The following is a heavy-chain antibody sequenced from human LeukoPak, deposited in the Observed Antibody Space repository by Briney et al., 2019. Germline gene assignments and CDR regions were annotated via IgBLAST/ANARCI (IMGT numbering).Heavy chain of an antibody. CDR2: INPNSGGT. J-gene: IGHJ4*02. Sequence: ASVKVSCKASGYTFTGYYMHWVRQAPGQRLEWMGWINPNSGGTNYAQKFQGWVTMTRDTSISTAYMELSRLRSDDTAVYYCAREAPHRNTMFPYYFDYWGQGTLVTVSS. D-gene: IGHD3-10*02. CDR1: GYTFTGYY. CDR3: AREAPHRNTMFPYYFDY. V-gene: IGHV1-2*04.